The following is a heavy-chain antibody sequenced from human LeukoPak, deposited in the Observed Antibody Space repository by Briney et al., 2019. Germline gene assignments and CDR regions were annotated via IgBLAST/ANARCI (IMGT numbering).Heavy chain of an antibody. CDR3: AKVATDYYDSSGYFGAHKYYFDY. D-gene: IGHD3-22*01. Sequence: PSQTLSLTCAISGDSVSSKSTAWNWIRQSPSRGLEWLGRTYYRSKWYTGYAVSVKGRITINPDTSKNQFSLQLNSVTPEDTAVYYCAKVATDYYDSSGYFGAHKYYFDYWGQGTPVTVSS. J-gene: IGHJ4*02. CDR1: GDSVSSKSTA. V-gene: IGHV6-1*01. CDR2: TYYRSKWYT.